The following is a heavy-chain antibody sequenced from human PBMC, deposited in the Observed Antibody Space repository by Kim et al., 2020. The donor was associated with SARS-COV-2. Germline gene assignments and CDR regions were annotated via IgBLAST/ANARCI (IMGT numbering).Heavy chain of an antibody. CDR3: ARGEVGVVRAYGMDV. Sequence: SETLSLTCTVSGGSISSYYWSWIRQPPGKGLEWIGYIYYSGSTNYNPSLKSRVTISVDTSKNQFSLKLSSVTAADTAMYYCARGEVGVVRAYGMDVWGQGTTVTVSS. D-gene: IGHD3-10*01. CDR1: GGSISSYY. J-gene: IGHJ6*02. CDR2: IYYSGST. V-gene: IGHV4-59*01.